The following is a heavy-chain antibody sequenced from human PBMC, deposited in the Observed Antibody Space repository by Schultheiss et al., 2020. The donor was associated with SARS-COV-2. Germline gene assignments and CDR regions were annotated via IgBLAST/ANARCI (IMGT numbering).Heavy chain of an antibody. CDR1: GFTFSSYS. V-gene: IGHV3-48*04. J-gene: IGHJ4*02. Sequence: GESLKISCAASGFTFSSYSMNWVRQAPGKGLEWVSYISSSSSTIYYADSVKGRFTISRDNAKNSLYLQMNSLRAEDTAVYYCAKDADPRWYVWGSYRSQGFDYWGQGTLVTVSS. CDR2: ISSSSSTI. CDR3: AKDADPRWYVWGSYRSQGFDY. D-gene: IGHD3-16*02.